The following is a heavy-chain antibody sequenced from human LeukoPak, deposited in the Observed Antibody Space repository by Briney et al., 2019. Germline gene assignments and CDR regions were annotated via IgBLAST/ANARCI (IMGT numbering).Heavy chain of an antibody. Sequence: SETLSLTCAVYGGSFSGYYWTWIRQPPGKGLEWIGEINHSGSTNYNPSLKSRVTISVDTSKNQFSLKLSSVTAADTAVYYCARGGYYGSGNDFRFDPWGQGTLVTVSS. CDR1: GGSFSGYY. D-gene: IGHD3-10*01. CDR3: ARGGYYGSGNDFRFDP. J-gene: IGHJ5*02. V-gene: IGHV4-34*01. CDR2: INHSGST.